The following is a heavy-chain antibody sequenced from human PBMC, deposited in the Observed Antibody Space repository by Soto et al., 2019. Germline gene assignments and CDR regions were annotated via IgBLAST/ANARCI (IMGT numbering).Heavy chain of an antibody. CDR1: GFTFRNYD. V-gene: IGHV3-13*05. CDR2: ISAAGDP. Sequence: EVQLVESGGGLVQPGGSLRLSCEASGFTFRNYDMHWVRQSTGKGLEWVSGISAAGDPDYADSVEGRFTISRENAQNSFVLQMNSLRVGDTAVYYCARTDRDFYGLDVWGQGTTVIVSS. J-gene: IGHJ6*02. CDR3: ARTDRDFYGLDV.